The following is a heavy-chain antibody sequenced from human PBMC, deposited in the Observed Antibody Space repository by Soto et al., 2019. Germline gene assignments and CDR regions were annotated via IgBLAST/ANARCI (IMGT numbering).Heavy chain of an antibody. CDR3: ARGSPGTAVAGPLGDS. V-gene: IGHV3-30-3*01. CDR2: ISYEGARK. J-gene: IGHJ4*02. Sequence: QVSLVESGGGVVQPGGSLALSCEASGFAFVSYSMYWVRQAPGKGLEWVAFISYEGARKHYAASVRGRFTVSRDSSRNMVYLQMTSLGLDDTGVYFCARGSPGTAVAGPLGDSWGQGTLVTISS. D-gene: IGHD6-19*01. CDR1: GFAFVSYS.